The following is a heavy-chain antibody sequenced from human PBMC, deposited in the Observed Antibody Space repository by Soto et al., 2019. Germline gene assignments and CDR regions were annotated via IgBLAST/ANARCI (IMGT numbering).Heavy chain of an antibody. Sequence: EVQLLESGGGLVQSGGSLRLSCAASGFTFSSYGMAWVRQAPGKGLEWVSSIGISGRSTYYADSVKGRFTISRDNSKNTLYLQMNSLRVEDTAVYYCAKDRGPTWNRSSYYDSSGYPDYWGQGTLVSVSS. D-gene: IGHD3-22*01. CDR3: AKDRGPTWNRSSYYDSSGYPDY. CDR1: GFTFSSYG. J-gene: IGHJ4*02. V-gene: IGHV3-23*01. CDR2: IGISGRST.